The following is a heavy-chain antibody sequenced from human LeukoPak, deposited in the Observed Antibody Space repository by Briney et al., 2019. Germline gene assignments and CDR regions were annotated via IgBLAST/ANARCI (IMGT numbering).Heavy chain of an antibody. D-gene: IGHD3-22*01. V-gene: IGHV3-23*01. J-gene: IGHJ1*01. CDR1: GFTFSSYA. CDR3: AKDYYDSSGYYPEYFQH. Sequence: GGSLSLSCAAPGFTFSSYAMSWVRQAPGKGLEWVSAISGSGGSTYYADSVKGRFTISRDNSKNTLYLQMNSLRAEDTAVYYCAKDYYDSSGYYPEYFQHWGQGTLVTVSS. CDR2: ISGSGGST.